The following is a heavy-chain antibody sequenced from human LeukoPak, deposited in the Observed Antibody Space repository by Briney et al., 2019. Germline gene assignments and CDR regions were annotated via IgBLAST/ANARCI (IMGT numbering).Heavy chain of an antibody. CDR1: GYSIGSGYY. CDR2: IYYSGST. J-gene: IGHJ6*03. V-gene: IGHV4-61*01. D-gene: IGHD5-18*01. CDR3: ARTEESGYSYRYFGYYYYMDV. Sequence: SETLSLTCTVSGYSIGSGYYWGWIRQPPGKGLEWIGYIYYSGSTHYNPSLKSRVTISVGTSKNQFSLKLSSVTAADTAVYYCARTEESGYSYRYFGYYYYMDVWGKGTTVTVSS.